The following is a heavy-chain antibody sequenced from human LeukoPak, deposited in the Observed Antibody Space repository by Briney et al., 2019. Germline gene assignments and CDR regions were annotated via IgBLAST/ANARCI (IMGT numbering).Heavy chain of an antibody. Sequence: ASVKVSCKASGYTFASFGISWVRQAPGQGLEWMGWISPYKGNTNYAQNLQGRVTMTTDTSTSTAYMELRGLTSDDTAVYYCARLYGDYGFDYWGQGTLATVSS. J-gene: IGHJ4*02. CDR3: ARLYGDYGFDY. V-gene: IGHV1-18*01. CDR2: ISPYKGNT. CDR1: GYTFASFG. D-gene: IGHD4-17*01.